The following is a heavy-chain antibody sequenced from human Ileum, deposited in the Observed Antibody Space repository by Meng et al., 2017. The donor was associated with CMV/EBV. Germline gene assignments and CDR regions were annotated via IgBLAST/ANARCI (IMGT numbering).Heavy chain of an antibody. CDR1: GGSISSYY. CDR2: IYYSGST. D-gene: IGHD3-3*01. J-gene: IGHJ4*02. V-gene: IGHV4-59*01. Sequence: GSLRLSCTVSGGSISSYYWSWIRQPPGKGLEWIGYIYYSGSTNYSTSLKSRVTISVDTSKNQFSLKLRSVTAADTAVYYCARGTPYYDFWSGYYLFDYWGQGTLVTVSS. CDR3: ARGTPYYDFWSGYYLFDY.